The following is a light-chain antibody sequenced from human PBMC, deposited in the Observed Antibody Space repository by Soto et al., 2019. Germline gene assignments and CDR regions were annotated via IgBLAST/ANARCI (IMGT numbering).Light chain of an antibody. J-gene: IGLJ1*01. V-gene: IGLV1-47*02. Sequence: QSFLTQPPSASGTPGQRVTMACSGSNSNVGNYYVSWYQHLPGTAPKLLIYYNNQRPSGVPDRFSGSKSGTSASLAISGLRSEDESDYYCVAWDASLRGYVFGTGTKVTVL. CDR3: VAWDASLRGYV. CDR1: NSNVGNYY. CDR2: YNN.